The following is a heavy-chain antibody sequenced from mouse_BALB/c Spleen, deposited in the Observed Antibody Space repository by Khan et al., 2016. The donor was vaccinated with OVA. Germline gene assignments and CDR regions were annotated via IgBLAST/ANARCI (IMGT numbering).Heavy chain of an antibody. CDR3: ASELGRYYAMDY. Sequence: EVQLQESGPGLVKPSQSLSLTCTVTGYSITRDYAWNWIRQFPGNKLEWMAYISNSGSTSYNPSLKSRISITRDTSKNQFFLQLNSVTTEDTATYYCASELGRYYAMDYWGQGTPVTVSS. V-gene: IGHV3-2*02. J-gene: IGHJ4*01. CDR1: GYSITRDYA. D-gene: IGHD4-1*01. CDR2: ISNSGST.